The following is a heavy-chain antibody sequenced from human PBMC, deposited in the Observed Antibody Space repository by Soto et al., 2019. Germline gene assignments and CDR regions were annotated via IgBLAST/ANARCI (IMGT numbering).Heavy chain of an antibody. CDR2: ISAYNGNT. D-gene: IGHD3-10*01. V-gene: IGHV1-18*01. J-gene: IGHJ4*02. Sequence: ASVKVSCKASGNTFTSYGISWVGQAPGQGLEWMGWISAYNGNTNYAQKLQGRVTMTTDTSTSTAYMELRSLRSDDTAVYYCARGITMVRGATDTPYYFDYWGQGTLVTSPQ. CDR3: ARGITMVRGATDTPYYFDY. CDR1: GNTFTSYG.